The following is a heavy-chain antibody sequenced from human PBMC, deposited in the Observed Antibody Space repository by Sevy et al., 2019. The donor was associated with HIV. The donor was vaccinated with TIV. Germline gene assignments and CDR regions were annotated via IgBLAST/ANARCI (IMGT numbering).Heavy chain of an antibody. V-gene: IGHV3-30-3*01. Sequence: GRSLRLSCAASGFTFSSYAMHWVRQAPGKGLEWVAVISYDGSNKYYADSVKGRFTISRDNSKNTLYLQMNSLRAEDTAVYYCARKGDYYDSSGLRALLFDYWGQGTLVTVSS. CDR2: ISYDGSNK. CDR3: ARKGDYYDSSGLRALLFDY. CDR1: GFTFSSYA. D-gene: IGHD3-22*01. J-gene: IGHJ4*02.